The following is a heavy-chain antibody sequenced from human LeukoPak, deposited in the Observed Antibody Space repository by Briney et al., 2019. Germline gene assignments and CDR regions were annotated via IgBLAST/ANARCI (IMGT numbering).Heavy chain of an antibody. D-gene: IGHD6-19*01. CDR1: PGITFSDYW. Sequence: GGSLRLSCAASPGITFSDYWMNWVRQAPGKGLEWVAIIRQDGRETLYLDSVRGRFTISRDNAKSSVYLEINSLRAEDTAVYYCVGGIGWQPDYWGQGTLVSVSS. V-gene: IGHV3-7*03. CDR2: IRQDGRET. J-gene: IGHJ4*02. CDR3: VGGIGWQPDY.